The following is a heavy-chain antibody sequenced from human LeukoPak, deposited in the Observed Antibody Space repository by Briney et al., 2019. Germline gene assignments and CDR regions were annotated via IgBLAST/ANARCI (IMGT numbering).Heavy chain of an antibody. J-gene: IGHJ5*02. V-gene: IGHV4-59*08. CDR1: GVSISTYY. Sequence: SETLSLTCTVSGVSISTYYWSWVRQPPGKALEWIGFIYSSGNTNYNPSLKSRVTISVDTAKNQFSLRLSSVTTADTAIYYCARQTNWFDTWGQGTLVTVSS. CDR3: ARQTNWFDT. CDR2: IYSSGNT.